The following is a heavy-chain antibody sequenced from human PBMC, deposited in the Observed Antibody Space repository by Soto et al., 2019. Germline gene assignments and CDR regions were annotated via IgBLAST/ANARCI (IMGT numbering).Heavy chain of an antibody. D-gene: IGHD3-9*01. CDR3: ARDYDILTSSGWFDP. J-gene: IGHJ5*02. CDR2: ISSSSSYT. V-gene: IGHV3-11*06. Sequence: GGSLRLSCAASGFTFSDYYMSWIRQAPGKGLEWVSYISSSSSYTNYADSVKGRFTISRDNAKNSLYLQMNSLRAEDTAVYYCARDYDILTSSGWFDPWGQGTLVTVSS. CDR1: GFTFSDYY.